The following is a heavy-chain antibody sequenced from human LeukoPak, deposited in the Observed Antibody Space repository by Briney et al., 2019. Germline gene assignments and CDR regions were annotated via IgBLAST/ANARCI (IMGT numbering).Heavy chain of an antibody. V-gene: IGHV3-7*01. Sequence: GGSLRLSCAASGFTFSSYWMSRVRQAPGKGLEWVADIKQDGSEKYYVDSVKGRFTISRDNAKNSLYLQMNSLRAEDTAVYYCARDGLFPAFDAFDIWGQGTMVTVSS. J-gene: IGHJ3*02. CDR2: IKQDGSEK. CDR3: ARDGLFPAFDAFDI. CDR1: GFTFSSYW. D-gene: IGHD2-21*01.